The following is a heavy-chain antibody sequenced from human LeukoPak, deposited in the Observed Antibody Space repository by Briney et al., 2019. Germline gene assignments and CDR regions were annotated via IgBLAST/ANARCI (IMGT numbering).Heavy chain of an antibody. Sequence: SETLSLTCTVSGGSISSYYWSWIRQPAGKGLEWIGRIYTNGSTNYNPSLKSRVTMSVDTSKNQFSLKLSSVTAADTAVYYCARDWPSLMDSSGWYDAFDIWGQGTMVTVSS. V-gene: IGHV4-4*07. CDR3: ARDWPSLMDSSGWYDAFDI. J-gene: IGHJ3*02. CDR1: GGSISSYY. D-gene: IGHD6-19*01. CDR2: IYTNGST.